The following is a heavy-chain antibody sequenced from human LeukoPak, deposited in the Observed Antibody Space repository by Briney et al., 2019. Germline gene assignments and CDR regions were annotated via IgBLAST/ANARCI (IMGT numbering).Heavy chain of an antibody. CDR2: IYYSGST. V-gene: IGHV4-39*07. D-gene: IGHD5-12*01. J-gene: IGHJ4*02. CDR3: AKDGGYDQSHVDY. Sequence: SETLSLTCTVSGGSISSSCYYWGWIRQPPGKGLEWIGSIYYSGSTYYNPSLKSRVTISVDTSKNQFSLKLSSVTAADTAVYYCAKDGGYDQSHVDYWGQGTLVTVSS. CDR1: GGSISSSCYY.